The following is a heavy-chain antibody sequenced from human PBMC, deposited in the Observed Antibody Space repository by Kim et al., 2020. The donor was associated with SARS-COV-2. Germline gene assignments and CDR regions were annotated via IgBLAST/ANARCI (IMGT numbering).Heavy chain of an antibody. CDR3: ARWASFHGQPGLDY. D-gene: IGHD2-21*01. V-gene: IGHV4-31*02. J-gene: IGHJ4*02. Sequence: SYPSRKSGVTISLDASKNQFSLKLSSVTATDTAVYYCARWASFHGQPGLDYWGQGTLVTVSS.